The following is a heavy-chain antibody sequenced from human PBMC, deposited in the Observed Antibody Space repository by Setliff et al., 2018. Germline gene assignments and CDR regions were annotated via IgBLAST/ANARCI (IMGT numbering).Heavy chain of an antibody. CDR1: GFTFDDYV. J-gene: IGHJ3*01. CDR2: IKWNGGDR. V-gene: IGHV3-20*04. CDR3: ARAHRYYSDTSGYFYDQGRSAFDV. Sequence: LRLSCAASGFTFDDYVMSWVRQAPGRGLEWVAGIKWNGGDRGYADSVRGRFTISRDNAKNSLFLQLNGLGAEDTALYFCARAHRYYSDTSGYFYDQGRSAFDVWGQGTMVTVSS. D-gene: IGHD3-22*01.